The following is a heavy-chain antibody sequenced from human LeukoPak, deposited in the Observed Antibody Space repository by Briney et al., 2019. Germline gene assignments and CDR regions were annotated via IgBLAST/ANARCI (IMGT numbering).Heavy chain of an antibody. CDR3: ARDHGPYYDFSNYYMDV. CDR1: GGTFSSYA. V-gene: IGHV1-69*05. D-gene: IGHD3-3*01. CDR2: IIPIFGTA. Sequence: GASVKVSCKASGGTFSSYAISWVRQAPGQGLEWMGGIIPIFGTANYAQKFQGRVTITTDESTSTAYMELSSLRSEDTAVYYCARDHGPYYDFSNYYMDVWGKGTTVTVSS. J-gene: IGHJ6*03.